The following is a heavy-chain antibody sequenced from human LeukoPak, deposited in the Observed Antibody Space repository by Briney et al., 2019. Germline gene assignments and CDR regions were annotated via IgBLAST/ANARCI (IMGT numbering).Heavy chain of an antibody. Sequence: SGGSLRLSCAASGFTFSSYAMSWVRQAPGKGLEWVSAISGSGGSTYYADSVKGRFTISRDNSKNTLYLQMNSLRAEDTAVYYCAKDYDFWSGYYINWGQGTLVTVSS. CDR1: GFTFSSYA. CDR3: AKDYDFWSGYYIN. D-gene: IGHD3-3*01. J-gene: IGHJ4*02. V-gene: IGHV3-23*01. CDR2: ISGSGGST.